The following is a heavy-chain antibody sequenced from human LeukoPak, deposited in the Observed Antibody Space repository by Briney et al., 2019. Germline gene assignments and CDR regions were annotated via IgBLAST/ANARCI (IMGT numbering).Heavy chain of an antibody. D-gene: IGHD5-24*01. CDR3: AHTIRRSGFDP. CDR2: IYWNDDK. CDR1: GFSLSTSGVG. V-gene: IGHV2-5*01. Sequence: SGPTLVKPTQTLTLTCTFSGFSLSTSGVGVGWIRQPPGKALEWLALIYWNDDKPYSPSLKSRLTITRDTSKNQVVLTMTNVDPVDTATYYCAHTIRRSGFDPWGQGTLVTVSS. J-gene: IGHJ5*02.